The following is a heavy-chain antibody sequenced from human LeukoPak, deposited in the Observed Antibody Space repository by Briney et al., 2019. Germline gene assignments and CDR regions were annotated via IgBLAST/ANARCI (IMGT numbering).Heavy chain of an antibody. CDR3: ARHPAIYYDSLGESDY. D-gene: IGHD3-22*01. CDR2: ILGSGNS. V-gene: IGHV4-59*08. J-gene: IGHJ4*02. Sequence: SETLSLTCTVSGGSISNYYWSWIRQPPGKGLEWIGYILGSGNSDYNPSLKSRVTISMDTSKNQFSLRLTSVTATDTAVYYCARHPAIYYDSLGESDYWGQGTLVTVSS. CDR1: GGSISNYY.